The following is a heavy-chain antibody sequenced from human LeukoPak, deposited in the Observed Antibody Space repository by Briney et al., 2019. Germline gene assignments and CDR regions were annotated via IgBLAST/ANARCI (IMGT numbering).Heavy chain of an antibody. D-gene: IGHD2-2*02. CDR1: GFTFSSYW. CDR3: AKRVCGTSCYTGDWFDP. V-gene: IGHV3-74*01. CDR2: INTDGSST. J-gene: IGHJ5*02. Sequence: GGSLRLSCAASGFTFSSYWMHWVRQAPGKGLVWVSRINTDGSSTSYADSVKGRFTISRDNAKNTLYLQMNSLRAEDTAVYYCAKRVCGTSCYTGDWFDPWGQGTLVTVSS.